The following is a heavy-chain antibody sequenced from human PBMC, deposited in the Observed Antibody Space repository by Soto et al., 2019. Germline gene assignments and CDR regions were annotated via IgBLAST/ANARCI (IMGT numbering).Heavy chain of an antibody. CDR3: AAQYCSATACNDDF. CDR2: IYSGGST. CDR1: GFTVSSNY. V-gene: IGHV3-66*01. Sequence: EVHLVESGGGLTQSGGSLRLSCAASGFTVSSNYMSWVRQAPGKGLEWVSAIYSGGSTQYADSVKGRFTISRDNSNNTLYLQMNSLRAEDTAVYYCAAQYCSATACNDDFWVQGTLVSVSS. J-gene: IGHJ4*02. D-gene: IGHD2-15*01.